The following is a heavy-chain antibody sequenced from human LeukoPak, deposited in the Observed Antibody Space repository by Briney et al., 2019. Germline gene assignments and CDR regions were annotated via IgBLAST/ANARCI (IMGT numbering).Heavy chain of an antibody. CDR3: AKDPPHSPFDY. CDR2: ITFNGGRT. J-gene: IGHJ4*02. CDR1: GFTFSSSS. V-gene: IGHV3-23*01. Sequence: GSLRLTCAASGFTFSSSSMNWVRQAPGKGLEWLSAITFNGGRTFYADSVKGRFTISRDNSKNTLYLQMNSLRPEDTAVYYCAKDPPHSPFDYWGQGTLVTVSS.